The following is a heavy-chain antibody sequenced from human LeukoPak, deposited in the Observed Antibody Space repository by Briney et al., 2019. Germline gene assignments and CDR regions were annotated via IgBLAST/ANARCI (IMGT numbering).Heavy chain of an antibody. Sequence: PGGSLRLSCAASGFTFSSYGMHWVRQAPGKGLEWVAFIRYDGSNKYYADSVKGRFTISRDNSKNTLYLQMNSLRAEDTAVYYCAIITIFGVVTNDAFDIWGQGTMVTVSS. CDR3: AIITIFGVVTNDAFDI. CDR1: GFTFSSYG. D-gene: IGHD3-3*01. V-gene: IGHV3-30*02. J-gene: IGHJ3*02. CDR2: IRYDGSNK.